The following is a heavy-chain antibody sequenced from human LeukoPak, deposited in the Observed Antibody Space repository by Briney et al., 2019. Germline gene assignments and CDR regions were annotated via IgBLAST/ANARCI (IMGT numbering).Heavy chain of an antibody. CDR3: ARVLGEVSGYYFDY. V-gene: IGHV3-9*01. D-gene: IGHD3-16*02. CDR1: GFTFDDYA. J-gene: IGHJ4*02. Sequence: GGSLRLSCAASGFTFDDYAMHWVRQAPGKGLEWVSGISWNSGSIGYADSVKGRFTISRDNAKNSLYLQMNSLRAEDTAVYYCARVLGEVSGYYFDYRGQGTLVTVSS. CDR2: ISWNSGSI.